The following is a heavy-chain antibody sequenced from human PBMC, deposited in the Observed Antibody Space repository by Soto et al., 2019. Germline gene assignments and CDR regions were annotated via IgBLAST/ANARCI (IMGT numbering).Heavy chain of an antibody. Sequence: GASVKVSCKAYGYTFGSYGLSWVRQAPGQGLEWMGWISGYSGNTVYTQRFKGRLTMATDTSTGTAYMELRSLRSDDTAVYYCARDFYETSGYRDYWG. J-gene: IGHJ4*01. CDR2: ISGYSGNT. V-gene: IGHV1-18*01. CDR3: ARDFYETSGYRDY. D-gene: IGHD3-22*01. CDR1: GYTFGSYG.